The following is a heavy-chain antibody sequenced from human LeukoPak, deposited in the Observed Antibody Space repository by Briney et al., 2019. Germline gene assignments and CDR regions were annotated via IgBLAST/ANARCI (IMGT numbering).Heavy chain of an antibody. Sequence: SGPALVKPTQTLTLTCTFSGFSLSTSGMRVSWIRQPPGKALEWLARIDWDDDKFYGTSLKTRLTISKDTSKNQVVLTITNMDPVDTATYYCARTTSYCGGDWYVDWGQGTLVTVSS. D-gene: IGHD2-21*02. CDR3: ARTTSYCGGDWYVD. CDR2: IDWDDDK. V-gene: IGHV2-70*04. J-gene: IGHJ4*02. CDR1: GFSLSTSGMR.